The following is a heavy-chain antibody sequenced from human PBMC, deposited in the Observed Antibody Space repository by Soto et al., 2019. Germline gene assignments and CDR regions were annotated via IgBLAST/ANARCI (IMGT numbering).Heavy chain of an antibody. CDR1: GFTFSSYA. CDR2: ISYDGSNK. Sequence: QVQLVESGGGVVQPGRSLRLSCAASGFTFSSYAMHWVRQAPGKGLEWVAVISYDGSNKYYADSVKGRFTISRDNSKNTLYLQMNSLRAEDTAVYYCARDGGDGFICSGGSCYSIYYYGMDVW. V-gene: IGHV3-30-3*01. J-gene: IGHJ6*01. D-gene: IGHD2-15*01. CDR3: ARDGGDGFICSGGSCYSIYYYGMDV.